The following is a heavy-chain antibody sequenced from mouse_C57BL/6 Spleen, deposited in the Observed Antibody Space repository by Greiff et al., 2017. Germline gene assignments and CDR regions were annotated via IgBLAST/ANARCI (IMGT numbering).Heavy chain of an antibody. CDR3: ARWQLGGYFDV. D-gene: IGHD2-1*01. J-gene: IGHJ1*03. CDR1: GYTFTSYW. V-gene: IGHV1-52*01. Sequence: VQLQQSGAELVKPGASVKLSCKASGYTFTSYWMHWVKQRPIQGLEWIGNIDPSDSETHYNQKFKDKATLTVDKSSSTAYMQLSSLTSEDSAVYYCARWQLGGYFDVWGTGTTVTVSS. CDR2: IDPSDSET.